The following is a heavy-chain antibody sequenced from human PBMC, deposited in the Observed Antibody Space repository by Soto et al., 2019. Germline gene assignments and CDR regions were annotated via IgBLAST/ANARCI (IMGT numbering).Heavy chain of an antibody. J-gene: IGHJ4*02. CDR3: ASVEGLRGYSYGYGWG. D-gene: IGHD5-18*01. CDR2: INPSGGST. Sequence: ASVKVSCKASGYTFTSYYMHWVRQAPGQGLEWMGIINPSGGSTSYAQKFQGRVTMTRDTSTSTVYMELSSLRSEDTAVYYCASVEGLRGYSYGYGWGWGQGTLVTVSS. V-gene: IGHV1-46*01. CDR1: GYTFTSYY.